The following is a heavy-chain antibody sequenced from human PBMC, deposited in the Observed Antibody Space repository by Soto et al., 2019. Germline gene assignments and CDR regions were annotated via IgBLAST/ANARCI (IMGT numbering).Heavy chain of an antibody. J-gene: IGHJ4*02. Sequence: LRLSCAASGFTFSSYWVSWVRQAPGKGLEWVANIKQDGSEKYYVDSVKGRFTMSRDNAKNSLYLQMNSLRAEDTAVYYCARAPGMAAPGNPHYWGQGTLVTVSS. D-gene: IGHD6-13*01. V-gene: IGHV3-7*01. CDR1: GFTFSSYW. CDR3: ARAPGMAAPGNPHY. CDR2: IKQDGSEK.